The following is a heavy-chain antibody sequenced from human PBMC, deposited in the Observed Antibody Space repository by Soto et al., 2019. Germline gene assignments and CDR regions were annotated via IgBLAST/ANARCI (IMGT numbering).Heavy chain of an antibody. CDR1: ALTFSTYS. D-gene: IGHD2-15*01. CDR3: ARSRWDY. J-gene: IGHJ4*02. CDR2: ISSTGDNI. V-gene: IGHV3-48*01. Sequence: EVQLVESGGGLVQPGGSLRLSCAASALTFSTYSMNWVRQAPGRGLEWVSYISSTGDNIYYADSVKGRFTISRDTAKNSLYLQMNSLRVDDTAVYYCARSRWDYWGQGTLVTVSS.